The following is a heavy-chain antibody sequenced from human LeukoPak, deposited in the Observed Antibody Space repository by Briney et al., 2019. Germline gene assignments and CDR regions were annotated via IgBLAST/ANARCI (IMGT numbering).Heavy chain of an antibody. Sequence: GGSLRLSCAASGFTFSSYAMSWVRQAPGKGLEWVSSISMSSTYIYYADSVKGRFTISRDNAKNSLYLQMNSLRAEDTAVYYCAREFRAAAGKSFDYWGQGTLVTVSS. CDR2: ISMSSTYI. D-gene: IGHD6-13*01. J-gene: IGHJ4*02. V-gene: IGHV3-21*01. CDR1: GFTFSSYA. CDR3: AREFRAAAGKSFDY.